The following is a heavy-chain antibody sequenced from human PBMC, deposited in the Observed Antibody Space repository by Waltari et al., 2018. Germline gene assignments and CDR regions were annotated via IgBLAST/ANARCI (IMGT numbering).Heavy chain of an antibody. Sequence: QLQLQESGPGLVKPSETLSLTCTVSGGSISSSSYYWGWIRQPPGKGLEWIGSIYYSWSTYYNPALKSRVTISVDTSKNQFSLKLSSVTAADTAVYYCARVAAAGIDYWGQGTLVTVSS. D-gene: IGHD6-13*01. CDR1: GGSISSSSYY. CDR2: IYYSWST. V-gene: IGHV4-39*07. J-gene: IGHJ4*02. CDR3: ARVAAAGIDY.